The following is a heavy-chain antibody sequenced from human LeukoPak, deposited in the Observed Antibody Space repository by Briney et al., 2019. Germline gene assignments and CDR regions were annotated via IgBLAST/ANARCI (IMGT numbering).Heavy chain of an antibody. V-gene: IGHV3-7*01. J-gene: IGHJ3*02. CDR2: IKQDGSEK. D-gene: IGHD1-26*01. Sequence: GGSLRLSCAVSGFTFSSYLVSWVRQAPGKGLEWVANIKQDGSEKYYVDSVKGRFTISRDNAKNSLYLQMNSLRAEDTAVYYCARDGELGSPADAFDIWGQGTMVTVSS. CDR3: ARDGELGSPADAFDI. CDR1: GFTFSSYL.